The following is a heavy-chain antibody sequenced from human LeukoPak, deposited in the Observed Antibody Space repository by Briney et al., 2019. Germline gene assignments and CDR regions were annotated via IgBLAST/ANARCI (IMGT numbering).Heavy chain of an antibody. CDR3: ARGPDYYGSGRALYFDY. J-gene: IGHJ4*02. CDR1: GFSISSGFF. D-gene: IGHD3-10*01. Sequence: PSETLSLTCAVSGFSISSGFFWGWIRPPPGKGLEWIGSIFHTGSTYYNPSLNSGVTISVDTSKNQLSLKLRSVTAADTAVYYCARGPDYYGSGRALYFDYWGQGILVTVSS. CDR2: IFHTGST. V-gene: IGHV4-38-2*01.